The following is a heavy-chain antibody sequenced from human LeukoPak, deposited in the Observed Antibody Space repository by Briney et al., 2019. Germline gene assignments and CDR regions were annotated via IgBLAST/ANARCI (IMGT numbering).Heavy chain of an antibody. Sequence: GGSLRLSCAASGFTFSSYSMNWVRQAPGKGLEWVSSIGSSSSYIYYADSVKGRFTISRDNAKNSLYLQMNSLRAEDTAVYYCARMNSSGWYFDYWGQGTLVTVSS. D-gene: IGHD6-19*01. CDR2: IGSSSSYI. J-gene: IGHJ4*02. V-gene: IGHV3-21*01. CDR3: ARMNSSGWYFDY. CDR1: GFTFSSYS.